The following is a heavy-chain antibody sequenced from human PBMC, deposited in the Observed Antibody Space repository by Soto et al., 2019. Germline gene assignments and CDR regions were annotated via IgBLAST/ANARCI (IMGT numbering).Heavy chain of an antibody. Sequence: QLQLQESGSGLVKPSQTLSLTCAVSGASMSSGVYSWSWIRQPPGKGLEWIGYMYDTGSTYYNPSLNPRVTISAEMSKNHLSLNQTSVTAAHTAVYYCARDRGTGSFYPTWGQGILVTVSS. V-gene: IGHV4-30-2*01. CDR3: ARDRGTGSFYPT. CDR2: MYDTGST. D-gene: IGHD3-10*01. CDR1: GASMSSGVYS. J-gene: IGHJ5*02.